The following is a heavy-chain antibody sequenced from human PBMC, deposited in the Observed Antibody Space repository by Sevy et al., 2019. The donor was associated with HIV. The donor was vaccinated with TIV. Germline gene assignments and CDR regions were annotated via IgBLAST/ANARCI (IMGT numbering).Heavy chain of an antibody. J-gene: IGHJ4*02. CDR2: ISSSGSTI. CDR3: ARGDIAAAGSFDY. CDR1: GFTFSDYY. Sequence: GGSLRLSCAASGFTFSDYYMSWIRQAPGKGLEWVSYISSSGSTIYYADSVKGRFTISRDNVKNSLYLQMNSPRAEDTAVYYCARGDIAAAGSFDYWGQGTLVTVSS. D-gene: IGHD6-13*01. V-gene: IGHV3-11*01.